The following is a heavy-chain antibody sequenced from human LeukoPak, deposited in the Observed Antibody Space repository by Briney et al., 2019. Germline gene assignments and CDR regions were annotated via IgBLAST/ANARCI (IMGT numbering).Heavy chain of an antibody. D-gene: IGHD6-19*01. CDR2: IYYSGST. CDR1: GGSISSSSYY. J-gene: IGHJ6*03. V-gene: IGHV4-39*07. Sequence: PSETLSLTCTVSGGSISSSSYYWGWIRQPPGKGLEYIGSIYYSGSTYYNPSLKSRVTMSVDTSKNQFSLKLSSVTAADTAVYYCARGSSSGWFLTLTRRPLTNYYYYMDVWGKGTTVTVSS. CDR3: ARGSSSGWFLTLTRRPLTNYYYYMDV.